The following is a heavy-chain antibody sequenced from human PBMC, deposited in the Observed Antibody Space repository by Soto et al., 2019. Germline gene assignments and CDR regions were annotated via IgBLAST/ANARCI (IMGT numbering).Heavy chain of an antibody. Sequence: PSETLSLTCTVSGGSISSSSYYWGWIRQPPGKGLEWIGSIYYSGSTYYNPSLKSRVTISVDTSKNQFSLRLSSVTAADTAVYYCARADTAMDYGMDVWGQGTTVTVSS. V-gene: IGHV4-39*01. CDR1: GGSISSSSYY. CDR2: IYYSGST. CDR3: ARADTAMDYGMDV. J-gene: IGHJ6*02. D-gene: IGHD5-18*01.